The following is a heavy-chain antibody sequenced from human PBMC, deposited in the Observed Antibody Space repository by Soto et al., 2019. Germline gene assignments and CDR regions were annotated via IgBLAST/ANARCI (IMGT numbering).Heavy chain of an antibody. CDR2: INHSGST. V-gene: IGHV4-34*01. D-gene: IGHD3-3*01. Sequence: SETLSLTCAVYGGSFSGYYWSWIRQPPGKGLEWIGEINHSGSTNYNPSLKSRVTISVDTSKNQFSLKLSSVTAADTAVYYCAKGVGLRFLEWPLSAEYFQHWGQGTLVTVSS. CDR1: GGSFSGYY. CDR3: AKGVGLRFLEWPLSAEYFQH. J-gene: IGHJ1*01.